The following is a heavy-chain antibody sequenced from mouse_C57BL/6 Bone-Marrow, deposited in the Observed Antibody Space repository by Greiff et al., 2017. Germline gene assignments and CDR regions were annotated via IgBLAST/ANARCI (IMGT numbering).Heavy chain of an antibody. V-gene: IGHV1-76*01. CDR3: ARGGWLPYCDY. Sequence: QVQLQQSGAELVRPGASVKLSCKASGYTFTDYYINWVKQRPGQGLEWIARIYPGSGNTYYNEKFKGKATLTAEKSSSTAYMQLSSLTSEDSAVYFCARGGWLPYCDYWGQGTTLTVSS. J-gene: IGHJ2*01. D-gene: IGHD2-3*01. CDR2: IYPGSGNT. CDR1: GYTFTDYY.